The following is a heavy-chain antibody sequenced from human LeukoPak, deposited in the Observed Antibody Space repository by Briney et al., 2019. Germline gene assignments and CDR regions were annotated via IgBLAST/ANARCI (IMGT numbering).Heavy chain of an antibody. V-gene: IGHV4-39*01. CDR1: GGSISSSSYY. D-gene: IGHD6-13*01. CDR2: IYYSGTT. CDR3: ASQYSSSWYAFDI. J-gene: IGHJ3*02. Sequence: SETLSLTCTVSGGSISSSSYYWGWIRQPPGKGLEWIGSIYYSGTTYYNPSLKSRVTISVDTSKNQFSLKLISVTAPDTTGYSCASQYSSSWYAFDIWGQGTMVTVSS.